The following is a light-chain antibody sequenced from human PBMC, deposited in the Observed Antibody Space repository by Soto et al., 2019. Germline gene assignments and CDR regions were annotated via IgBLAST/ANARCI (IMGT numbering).Light chain of an antibody. V-gene: IGKV3-11*01. J-gene: IGKJ2*01. CDR2: DAS. CDR3: QQRSNWPLYT. CDR1: QSVSSY. Sequence: EIVLTQSPATLSLSPGERATLSCRASQSVSSYLACYQHKPGQAPRLLIYDASNRATGIPARFSGSGSGTYFTLTISSLEPEDFAVYYCQQRSNWPLYTFGQGTKLEIK.